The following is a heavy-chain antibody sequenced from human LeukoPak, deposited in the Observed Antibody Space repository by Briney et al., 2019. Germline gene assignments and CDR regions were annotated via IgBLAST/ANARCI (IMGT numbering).Heavy chain of an antibody. V-gene: IGHV3-64D*06. CDR3: VKGYCGGDCYFDY. J-gene: IGHJ4*02. CDR1: GFTFSSDA. D-gene: IGHD2-21*02. Sequence: WGSLSLSCSASGFTFSSDAMHWVRQAPGKGLGYVSAISSNGGSTYYADSVKGRFTISRDNSKNTLYLQMSSLRAEDTAVYYCVKGYCGGDCYFDYWGQGTLVTVSS. CDR2: ISSNGGST.